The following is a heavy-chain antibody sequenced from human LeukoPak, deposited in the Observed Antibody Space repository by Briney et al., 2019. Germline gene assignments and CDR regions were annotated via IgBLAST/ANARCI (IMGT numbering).Heavy chain of an antibody. J-gene: IGHJ4*02. D-gene: IGHD3-3*01. Sequence: PSETLSLTWTVSGXSISSYYGSWIRQPPGKGLEWIGYLFYSGTTNYNPSLKSRVTISVDTSKNQFSLKLSSVTAADTAVYYCARQYDFWSGYFDYWGQGILVTVSS. V-gene: IGHV4-59*08. CDR3: ARQYDFWSGYFDY. CDR2: LFYSGTT. CDR1: GXSISSYY.